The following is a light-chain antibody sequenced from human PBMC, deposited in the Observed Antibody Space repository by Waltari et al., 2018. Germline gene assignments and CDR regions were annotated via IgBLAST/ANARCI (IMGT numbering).Light chain of an antibody. J-gene: IGKJ1*01. Sequence: DIHMTQSPSSLSAYVGDRVTITCRASQGIASFFNSYQQKPGTAPKLLIYGDSSLQSGVPSRFSGSGAGTDFTLTISALHREDVATYYCQQNYISPWTFGQGTKVEIK. V-gene: IGKV1-39*01. CDR3: QQNYISPWT. CDR1: QGIASF. CDR2: GDS.